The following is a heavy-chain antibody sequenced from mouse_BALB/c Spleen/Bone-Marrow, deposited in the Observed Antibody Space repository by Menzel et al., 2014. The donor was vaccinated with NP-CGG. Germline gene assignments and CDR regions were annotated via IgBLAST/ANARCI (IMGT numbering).Heavy chain of an antibody. V-gene: IGHV1-9*01. CDR3: ARRGISWFAY. CDR2: ILPGSGST. Sequence: VQLQQSGAELMKPGASVKISCKATGYTFSSHWIEWVKQRPGHGLEWIGEILPGSGSTSYNEKFKGKATFTADTSSNTAYMQLSSLTSEDSAVYYCARRGISWFAYWGQGTLVTVSA. CDR1: GYTFSSHW. J-gene: IGHJ3*01.